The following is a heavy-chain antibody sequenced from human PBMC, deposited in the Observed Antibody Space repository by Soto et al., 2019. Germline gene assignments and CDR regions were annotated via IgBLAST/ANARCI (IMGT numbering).Heavy chain of an antibody. D-gene: IGHD6-13*01. CDR3: ARLSYSSSWRYYYYYYRMDV. CDR1: GYSFTSYW. CDR2: IYPGYSDT. V-gene: IGHV5-51*01. J-gene: IGHJ6*02. Sequence: RGESLKISCKGSGYSFTSYWIGWVRQMPGKGLEWMGIIYPGYSDTRYSPSFQGQVTISADKSISTAYLQWSSLKASDTAMYYCARLSYSSSWRYYYYYYRMDVWGQGTTVTVS.